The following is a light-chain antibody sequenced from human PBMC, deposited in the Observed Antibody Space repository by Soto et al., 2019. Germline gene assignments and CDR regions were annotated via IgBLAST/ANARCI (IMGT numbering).Light chain of an antibody. CDR1: QSVSSSY. J-gene: IGKJ2*01. V-gene: IGKV3-20*01. Sequence: EIVLTQSPGTLSLSPGERATLSCRASQSVSSSYLAWYQQKPGQAPRLLIYGASSRATGIPDRSSGSGSGTDFTLTISRLEPEDSAVYYCQQYGSSPLYTFGQGTKLEIK. CDR3: QQYGSSPLYT. CDR2: GAS.